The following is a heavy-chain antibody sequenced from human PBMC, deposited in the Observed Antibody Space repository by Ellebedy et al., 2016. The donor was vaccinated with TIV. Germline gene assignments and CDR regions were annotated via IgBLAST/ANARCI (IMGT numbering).Heavy chain of an antibody. Sequence: ASVKVSCKASGGTFSSYAISWVRQAPGQGLEWMGGIIPIFGTANYAQKFQGRVTITADESTSTAYMELSSLRSENTAVYYCARDVYRAATTPYYYGMDVWGQGTTVTVSS. CDR1: GGTFSSYA. CDR3: ARDVYRAATTPYYYGMDV. J-gene: IGHJ6*02. V-gene: IGHV1-69*13. CDR2: IIPIFGTA. D-gene: IGHD5-12*01.